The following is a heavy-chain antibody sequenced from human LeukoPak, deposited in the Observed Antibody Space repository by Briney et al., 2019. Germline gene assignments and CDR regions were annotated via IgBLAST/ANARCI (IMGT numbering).Heavy chain of an antibody. V-gene: IGHV1-69*06. CDR1: GGTFSSYA. J-gene: IGHJ4*02. CDR2: IIPIFGTA. Sequence: GSSVKVSCKASGGTFSSYAISWVRQAPGQGLEWMGGIIPIFGTANYAQKFQGRVTITADKSTSTAYMELSSLRSEDTAVYYCARGSGPYADESYYFDYWGQGTLVTVSS. CDR3: ARGSGPYADESYYFDY. D-gene: IGHD3-16*02.